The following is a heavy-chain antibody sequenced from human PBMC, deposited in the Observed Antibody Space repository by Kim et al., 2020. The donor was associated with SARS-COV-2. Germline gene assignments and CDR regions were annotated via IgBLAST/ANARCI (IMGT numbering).Heavy chain of an antibody. V-gene: IGHV3-7*04. CDR2: GSQK. Sequence: GSQKYDVDSAKGRFTISRDNAKNSVYLQMNSLRGEDTAVYYCARGRGVDYWGQGTLVTVSS. J-gene: IGHJ4*02. CDR3: ARGRGVDY.